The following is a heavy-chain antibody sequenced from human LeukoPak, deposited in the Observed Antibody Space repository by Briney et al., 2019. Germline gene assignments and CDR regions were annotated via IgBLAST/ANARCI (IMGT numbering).Heavy chain of an antibody. D-gene: IGHD5-18*01. Sequence: GGSLRLSCAASGFTFSSYWMTWIRQAPGKGLEWVANIKQDGSEKYYVDSVKSRFTISRDNAKNSLYLQMNSLRAEDTAVYYCARDTGGGYSCYDCWGQGTLVTVSS. J-gene: IGHJ4*02. V-gene: IGHV3-7*01. CDR3: ARDTGGGYSCYDC. CDR2: IKQDGSEK. CDR1: GFTFSSYW.